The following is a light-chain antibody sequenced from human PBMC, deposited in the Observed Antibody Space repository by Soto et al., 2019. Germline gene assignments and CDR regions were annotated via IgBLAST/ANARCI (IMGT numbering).Light chain of an antibody. CDR1: SSDVGGNKY. Sequence: QSVLTQPASVSGSPGQSITISCTGTSSDVGGNKYVSWYQHYPGKAPKLMICDVSNRPSGVSNRFSGSKSGNTASLTISGLQSEDEANYYCRAFTVTTYVFGTGTKVTV. V-gene: IGLV2-14*03. CDR2: DVS. J-gene: IGLJ1*01. CDR3: RAFTVTTYV.